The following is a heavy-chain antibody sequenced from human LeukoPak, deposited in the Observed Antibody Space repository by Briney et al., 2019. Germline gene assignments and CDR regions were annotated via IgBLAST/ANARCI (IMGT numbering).Heavy chain of an antibody. D-gene: IGHD3-22*01. Sequence: GGSLILSCSASGFIFSSYAMSRVRQAPGKGLEGVSAVSGSGGSTYYSDAVKGRFTIFRDNSKNTLYLQMNSRRAEDNALYYCSKDLMYYYDSSGFVNDYWGQGTLVTVSS. CDR3: SKDLMYYYDSSGFVNDY. CDR2: VSGSGGST. J-gene: IGHJ4*02. CDR1: GFIFSSYA. V-gene: IGHV3-23*01.